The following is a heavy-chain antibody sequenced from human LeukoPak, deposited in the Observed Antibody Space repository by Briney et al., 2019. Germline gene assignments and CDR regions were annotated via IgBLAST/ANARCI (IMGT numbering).Heavy chain of an antibody. CDR2: IIPILGIA. CDR3: ARGFRPMTYYYDSSGYNDAFDI. J-gene: IGHJ3*02. D-gene: IGHD3-22*01. V-gene: IGHV1-69*04. Sequence: EASVKVSCKASGGTFSSYAISWVRQAPGQGLEWMGRIIPILGIANYAQKFQGRVTITADKSTSTAYMELSSLRSEDTAVYYCARGFRPMTYYYDSSGYNDAFDIWGQGTMVTVSS. CDR1: GGTFSSYA.